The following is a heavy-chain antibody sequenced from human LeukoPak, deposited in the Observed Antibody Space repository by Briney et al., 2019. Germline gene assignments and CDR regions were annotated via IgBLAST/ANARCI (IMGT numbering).Heavy chain of an antibody. CDR2: IYYSGST. Sequence: SQTLSLTCTVSGGSISSGGYCWSWIRQHPGKGLEWIGYIYYSGSTYYNPSLKSRVTISVDTSKNQFSLKLSSVTAADTAVYYCARDHILGGVWGQGTTVTVSS. CDR3: ARDHILGGV. D-gene: IGHD1-26*01. V-gene: IGHV4-31*03. J-gene: IGHJ6*02. CDR1: GGSISSGGYC.